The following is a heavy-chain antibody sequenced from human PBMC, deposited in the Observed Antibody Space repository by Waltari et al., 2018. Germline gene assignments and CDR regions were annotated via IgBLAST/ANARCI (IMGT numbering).Heavy chain of an antibody. Sequence: QVQLQQWGAGLVKPSETLSLTCAVDGVSFSGYYWRWIRQPPGKGLEWMGEINHSGSANYNPYLKRRGNISGDPSKNQFSLRLSYVTVEETAVDYCARVAAAEGGGYYFDYWGQGTLVTVSS. CDR2: INHSGSA. CDR1: GVSFSGYY. V-gene: IGHV4-34*01. J-gene: IGHJ4*02. CDR3: ARVAAAEGGGYYFDY. D-gene: IGHD6-13*01.